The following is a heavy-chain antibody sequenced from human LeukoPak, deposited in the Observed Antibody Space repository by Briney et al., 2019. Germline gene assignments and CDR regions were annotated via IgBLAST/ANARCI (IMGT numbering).Heavy chain of an antibody. V-gene: IGHV3-11*04. D-gene: IGHD3-22*01. CDR1: GFILSDYY. J-gene: IGHJ4*02. CDR3: ARGSYSSGYYYDY. Sequence: GGSQRLSCAASGFILSDYYMSWLRQAPGKGLEWVAYISTNDRTTYYADSVKGRFTISRDNAKNSLYLQMNSLRAEDTAVYYCARGSYSSGYYYDYWGQGTLVTVSS. CDR2: ISTNDRTT.